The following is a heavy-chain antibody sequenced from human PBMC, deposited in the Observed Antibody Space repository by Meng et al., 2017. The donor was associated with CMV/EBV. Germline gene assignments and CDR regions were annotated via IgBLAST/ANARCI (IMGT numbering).Heavy chain of an antibody. CDR1: GFSLSTSGVG. J-gene: IGHJ5*02. CDR3: ARSGVAAAMNWFDP. V-gene: IGHV2-5*01. D-gene: IGHD2-15*01. Sequence: SGPTLVNPTQTLTLTCTFSGFSLSTSGVGVGWIRQPPGKALEWLALVYWNGNKRYSPSLKSRLTITKDTSKNQVVLTMTNVDPVDTGTYYCARSGVAAAMNWFDPWGQGTLVTVSS. CDR2: VYWNGNK.